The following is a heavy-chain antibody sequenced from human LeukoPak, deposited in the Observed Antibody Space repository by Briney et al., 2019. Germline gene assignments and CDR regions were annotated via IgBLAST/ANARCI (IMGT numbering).Heavy chain of an antibody. J-gene: IGHJ4*02. CDR1: GGSITSSSYY. CDR2: IYYSGST. D-gene: IGHD5-18*01. Sequence: SETLSLTCTVSGGSITSSSYYWGWIRQPPGKGLEWIGSIYYSGSTYYNPSLKSQVTISVDTSKNQFSLKLSSVTAADTAVYYCARQGYSYDSDYWGQGTLVTVSS. V-gene: IGHV4-39*01. CDR3: ARQGYSYDSDY.